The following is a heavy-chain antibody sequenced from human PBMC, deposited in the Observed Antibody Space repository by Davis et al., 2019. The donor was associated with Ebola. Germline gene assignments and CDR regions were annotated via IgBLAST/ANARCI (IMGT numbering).Heavy chain of an antibody. CDR2: TYYTSKWFN. J-gene: IGHJ6*04. CDR3: ARGWLRRGMDV. CDR1: GDSVPSGG. Sequence: HSQTLSLTCAISGDSVPSGGWNWIRQSPSRGLEWLGRTYYTSKWFNHYAESVKSRITINPDTSKNQFSLQLDSVTPEDTALYYCARGWLRRGMDVWGEGTTVTVSS. V-gene: IGHV6-1*01. D-gene: IGHD5-18*01.